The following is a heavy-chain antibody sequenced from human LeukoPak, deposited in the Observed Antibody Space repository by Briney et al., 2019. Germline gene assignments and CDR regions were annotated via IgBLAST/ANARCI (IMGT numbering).Heavy chain of an antibody. J-gene: IGHJ4*02. V-gene: IGHV3-7*01. CDR3: ARELAGHYYGSGSSFDY. D-gene: IGHD3-10*01. CDR1: GFTLSNYW. Sequence: GGSLRLSCAVSGFTLSNYWMSWVRQAPGKGLEWVANIREDGNEKYYVDSPKGRFTISRDNAKNSLYLQMNSLRAEDTAVYYCARELAGHYYGSGSSFDYWGQGTLVTVSS. CDR2: IREDGNEK.